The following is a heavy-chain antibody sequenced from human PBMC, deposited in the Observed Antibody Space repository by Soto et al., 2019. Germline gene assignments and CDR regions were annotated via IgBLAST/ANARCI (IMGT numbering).Heavy chain of an antibody. Sequence: EVQLVESGGGLVKPGGSLRLSCAASGFTFSSYSMNWVRQAPGKGLEWVSSISSSSSYIYYADSVKGRFTISRDNAKNSLYLQMNSLRAEDTAVYYCAREVDIVATTLGAAFDIWGQGTMVTVSS. CDR1: GFTFSSYS. CDR2: ISSSSSYI. V-gene: IGHV3-21*01. D-gene: IGHD5-12*01. CDR3: AREVDIVATTLGAAFDI. J-gene: IGHJ3*02.